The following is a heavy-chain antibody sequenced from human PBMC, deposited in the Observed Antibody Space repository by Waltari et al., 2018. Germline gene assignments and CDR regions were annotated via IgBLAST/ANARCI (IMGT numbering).Heavy chain of an antibody. D-gene: IGHD5-18*01. V-gene: IGHV1-69*01. J-gene: IGHJ4*02. Sequence: QVQLVQSGAEVKKPGSSVKVSCKASGGTFSSYASSWVRPATGHGLEWMGGIIPILGTANYAQKFQGRVTITADESTSTAYMELSSLRSEDTAVYYCARGVDTAMVFWDKYYFDYWGQGTLVTVSS. CDR1: GGTFSSYA. CDR2: IIPILGTA. CDR3: ARGVDTAMVFWDKYYFDY.